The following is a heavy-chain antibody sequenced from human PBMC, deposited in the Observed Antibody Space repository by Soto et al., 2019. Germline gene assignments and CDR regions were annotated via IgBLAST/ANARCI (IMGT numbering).Heavy chain of an antibody. CDR1: GFTFSSYS. Sequence: PGGSLRLSCAASGFTFSSYSMNWVRQAPGKGLEWVSSISSSSSYIYYADSVKGRFTISRDNAKNSLYLQMNSLRAEDTAVYYCARGSSSGWPFDYWGQGTPVTVSS. CDR2: ISSSSSYI. J-gene: IGHJ4*02. D-gene: IGHD6-19*01. V-gene: IGHV3-21*01. CDR3: ARGSSSGWPFDY.